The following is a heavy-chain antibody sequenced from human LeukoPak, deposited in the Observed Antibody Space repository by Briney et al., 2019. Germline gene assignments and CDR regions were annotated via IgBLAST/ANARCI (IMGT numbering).Heavy chain of an antibody. V-gene: IGHV1-18*01. CDR1: GYTFTSYG. Sequence: ASVKVSCKASGYTFTSYGISWVRQAPGQGLEWMGWISAYNGNRNYAQKLQGRVTMTTDTSTSTAYMELRSLRSDDTAVYYCAREYCSSTSCYWLGHYYYYYGMDVWGQGTTVTVSS. CDR2: ISAYNGNR. J-gene: IGHJ6*02. CDR3: AREYCSSTSCYWLGHYYYYYGMDV. D-gene: IGHD2-2*01.